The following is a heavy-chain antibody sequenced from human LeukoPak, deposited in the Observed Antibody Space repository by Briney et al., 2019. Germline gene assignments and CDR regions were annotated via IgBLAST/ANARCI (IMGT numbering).Heavy chain of an antibody. CDR3: ARESRTVTTNYYYYYMDV. J-gene: IGHJ6*03. V-gene: IGHV4-34*01. CDR2: INHSGST. D-gene: IGHD4-11*01. CDR1: GVSFSDYY. Sequence: SETLSLTCAVYGVSFSDYYWSWIRQPPGKGLEWIGEINHSGSTNYNPSLKSRVTISVDTSKNQFSLKLSSVTAADTAVYYCARESRTVTTNYYYYYMDVWGKGTTVTVSS.